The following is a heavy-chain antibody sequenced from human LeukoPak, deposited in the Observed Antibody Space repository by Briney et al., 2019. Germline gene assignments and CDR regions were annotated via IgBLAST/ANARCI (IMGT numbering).Heavy chain of an antibody. CDR3: ARGPTVVGYCSSSSCQADY. V-gene: IGHV3-21*01. CDR2: ISGDSRYI. J-gene: IGHJ4*02. CDR1: GFTFSSYT. D-gene: IGHD2-2*01. Sequence: PGGSLRLSCAASGFTFSSYTINWVRQAPGKGLEWVSAISGDSRYIYYADSVKGRFTISRDNAKNSLYLQMNNLRVEDAAVYYCARGPTVVGYCSSSSCQADYWGQGTLVTVSS.